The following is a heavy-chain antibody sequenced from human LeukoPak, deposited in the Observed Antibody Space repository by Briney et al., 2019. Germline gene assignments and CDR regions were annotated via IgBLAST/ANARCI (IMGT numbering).Heavy chain of an antibody. J-gene: IGHJ4*02. CDR1: AVTFSTYA. D-gene: IGHD6-6*01. V-gene: IGHV3-30-3*01. Sequence: ALRLSCADSAVTFSTYAMYWVRQAPGKGLEWAAGLSYDENNKYYAHSLKGRFTISKDASKKTLSLRMNSMRAEDTAGYYCARGPPEHISSSTNYYFDYWGQGTLVTVSS. CDR3: ARGPPEHISSSTNYYFDY. CDR2: LSYDENNK.